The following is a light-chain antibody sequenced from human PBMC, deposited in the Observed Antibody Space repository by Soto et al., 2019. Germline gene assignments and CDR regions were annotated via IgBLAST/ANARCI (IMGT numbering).Light chain of an antibody. J-gene: IGKJ1*01. CDR2: DAS. Sequence: DIVLTQSPATLSLSPGERATLSCRASQTVVGFLAWYQQKPGQAPRLLIYDASNRAAAIPARFSGSGSGTDYTLTISSLEPEDFAIYYCQQRASWPWTFDQGTKVEIK. CDR3: QQRASWPWT. CDR1: QTVVGF. V-gene: IGKV3-11*01.